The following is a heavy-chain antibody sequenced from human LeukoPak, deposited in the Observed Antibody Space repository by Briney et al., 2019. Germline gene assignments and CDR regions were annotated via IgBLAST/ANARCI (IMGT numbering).Heavy chain of an antibody. CDR1: GYTFTGYY. J-gene: IGHJ6*02. D-gene: IGHD6-25*01. V-gene: IGHV1-2*02. Sequence: ASVKVSCKASGYTFTGYYMHWVRQAPGQGLEWMGWINPNSGGTNYAQKFQGRVTMTRDTSTNTAYMEVRSLRSDDTAVYYCARDERHSPDVWGQGTTVTVSS. CDR2: INPNSGGT. CDR3: ARDERHSPDV.